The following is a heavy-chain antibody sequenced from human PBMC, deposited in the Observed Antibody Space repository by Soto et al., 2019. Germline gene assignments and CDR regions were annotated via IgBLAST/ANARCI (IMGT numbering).Heavy chain of an antibody. J-gene: IGHJ4*02. V-gene: IGHV1-69*12. Sequence: QVQLVQSGAEVKKPGSSVKVSCKASGGTFSSYAISWVRQAPGQGLEWMGGIIPIFGTANYAQKFQGRVTITADESTSTAYMELSSLRSEDTAVYYCASRTYXYDSSGYYQPHFDYWGQGTLVTVSS. CDR2: IIPIFGTA. CDR3: ASRTYXYDSSGYYQPHFDY. D-gene: IGHD3-22*01. CDR1: GGTFSSYA.